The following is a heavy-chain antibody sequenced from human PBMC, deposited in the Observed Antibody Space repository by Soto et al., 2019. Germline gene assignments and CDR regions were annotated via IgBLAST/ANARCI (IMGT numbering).Heavy chain of an antibody. D-gene: IGHD1-1*01. CDR2: LYDVDGS. V-gene: IGHV3-53*01. CDR1: GLTISGKKY. J-gene: IGHJ3*01. Sequence: DVQLVESGAGLIQPGASLRLSCAAFGLTISGKKYVAWVRQAPGKGLEWVSALYDVDGSFYADSVTGRFTTSSDSSKTTVYLQMNDLRPDDTAVYYCATWHEREHAFDVWGQGTTVTISS. CDR3: ATWHEREHAFDV.